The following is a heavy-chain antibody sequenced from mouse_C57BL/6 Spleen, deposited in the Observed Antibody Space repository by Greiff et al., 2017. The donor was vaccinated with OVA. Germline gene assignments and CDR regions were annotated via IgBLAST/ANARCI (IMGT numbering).Heavy chain of an antibody. Sequence: QVQLQQSGPELVKPGASVKISCKASGYAFSSSWMNWVKQRPGKGLEWIGRIYPGDGDTNYNGKFKGKATLTADKSSSTAYMQLSSLTSEDSAVYFCARWDGDHAMDYWGQGTSVTVSS. CDR1: GYAFSSSW. CDR3: ARWDGDHAMDY. J-gene: IGHJ4*01. D-gene: IGHD2-13*01. CDR2: IYPGDGDT. V-gene: IGHV1-82*01.